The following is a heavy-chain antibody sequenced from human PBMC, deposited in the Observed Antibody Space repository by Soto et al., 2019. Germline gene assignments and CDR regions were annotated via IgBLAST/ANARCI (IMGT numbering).Heavy chain of an antibody. V-gene: IGHV5-51*03. CDR2: IYPDDSDT. CDR3: ARRDIMTGYVYFDY. J-gene: IGHJ4*02. Sequence: EVQLVPSGAEVKKPGESLKISCKASGYTFTTYWIGWVRQMPGKGLQWMGIIYPDDSDTRYSPSFQGQVTISADKSIDTAYLQWSSLKASDTAMYYCARRDIMTGYVYFDYWGQGTLVTVSS. CDR1: GYTFTTYW. D-gene: IGHD3-9*01.